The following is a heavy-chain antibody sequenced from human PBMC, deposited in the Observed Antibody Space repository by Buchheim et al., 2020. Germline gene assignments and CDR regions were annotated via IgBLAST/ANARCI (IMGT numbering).Heavy chain of an antibody. D-gene: IGHD4-17*01. CDR2: IWYDGSTK. J-gene: IGHJ4*02. Sequence: QVQLVESGGGVVQPGRSLRLSCAASGFTFSSYGMHWVRQAPGKGLEWVAVIWYDGSTKYYADSVKGRFTISRDNSKNTLYLQMNSLRAEDTAVYYCAGAATVTTGIDYWGQGTL. CDR3: AGAATVTTGIDY. V-gene: IGHV3-33*01. CDR1: GFTFSSYG.